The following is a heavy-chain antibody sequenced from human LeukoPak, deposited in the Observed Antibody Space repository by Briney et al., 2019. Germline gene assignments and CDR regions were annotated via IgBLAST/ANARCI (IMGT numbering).Heavy chain of an antibody. CDR3: ARMRVLLWFGASHYYMDV. CDR2: IIPIFGTA. J-gene: IGHJ6*03. V-gene: IGHV1-69*13. D-gene: IGHD3-10*01. CDR1: GGTFSSYA. Sequence: PVASVKVSCKASGGTFSSYAISWVRQAPGQGLEWMGGIIPIFGTANYAQKFQGRATITADESTSTAYMELSSLRSEDTAVYYCARMRVLLWFGASHYYMDVWGKGTTVTISS.